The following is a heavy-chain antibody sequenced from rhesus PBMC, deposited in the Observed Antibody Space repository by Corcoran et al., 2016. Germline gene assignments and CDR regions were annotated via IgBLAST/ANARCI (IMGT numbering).Heavy chain of an antibody. CDR2: VSDSGYT. Sequence: QVQLQESGPGLVKPSETLSLTCAVSGSSISAYYWSWIRQPPGKGLEWIGRVSDSGYTDYNPSLKSRVTISRDTSKNQFSLRLTSVTAADTAVYYCARDAGPTYWGRGVLVTVSS. CDR1: GSSISAYY. CDR3: ARDAGPTY. V-gene: IGHV4-160*01. D-gene: IGHD1-1*01. J-gene: IGHJ4*01.